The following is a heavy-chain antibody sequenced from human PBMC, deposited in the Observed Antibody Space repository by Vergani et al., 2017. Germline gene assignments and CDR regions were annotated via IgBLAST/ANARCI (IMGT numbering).Heavy chain of an antibody. CDR3: ARASSGYLGLNYYYYYGMDV. V-gene: IGHV4-59*08. Sequence: QVQLQESGPGLVKPSETLSLTCTVSGGSISSYYWSWIRQPPGKGLEWIGYIYYSGSTNYNPSLKSRVTISVDTSKNQFSLKLSSVTAADTAVYYCARASSGYLGLNYYYYYGMDVWGQGTTVTVSS. J-gene: IGHJ6*02. CDR1: GGSISSYY. D-gene: IGHD3-22*01. CDR2: IYYSGST.